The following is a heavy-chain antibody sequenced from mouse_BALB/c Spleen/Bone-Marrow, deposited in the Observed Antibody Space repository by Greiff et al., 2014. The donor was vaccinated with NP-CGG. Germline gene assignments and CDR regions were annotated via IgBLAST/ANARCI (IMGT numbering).Heavy chain of an antibody. CDR1: GFTFTDYF. CDR2: IRNKPNGYTT. CDR3: ARDYSGYFDF. Sequence: EVKVEESGGGLVQPGGSLRLSCTTSGFTFTDYFMTWVRQPPGKALEWLGFIRNKPNGYTTEYNPSVKGRFTISRDNSQGTLYLQMNTLRAEDSAIYYCARDYSGYFDFWGQGTTLTVSS. V-gene: IGHV7-3*02. J-gene: IGHJ2*01. D-gene: IGHD5-1*01.